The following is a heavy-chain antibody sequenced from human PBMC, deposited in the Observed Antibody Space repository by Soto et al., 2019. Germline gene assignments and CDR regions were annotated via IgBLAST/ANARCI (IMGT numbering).Heavy chain of an antibody. CDR1: GFTFSSYA. V-gene: IGHV3-23*01. CDR3: ATLYYDFWSGYHEKTDAFDI. J-gene: IGHJ3*02. Sequence: EVQLLESGGGLVQPGGSLRLSCAASGFTFSSYAMSWVRQAPGKGLEWVSAISGSGGSTYYADSVKGRFTISRDNSKNTLYLQMNSLRAEDTAVYYCATLYYDFWSGYHEKTDAFDIWGQGTMVTVSS. CDR2: ISGSGGST. D-gene: IGHD3-3*01.